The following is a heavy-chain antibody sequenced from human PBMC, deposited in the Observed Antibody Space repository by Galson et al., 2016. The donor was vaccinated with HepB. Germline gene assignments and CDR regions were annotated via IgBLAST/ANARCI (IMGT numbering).Heavy chain of an antibody. CDR3: VRGDIVVVPAATRHYAMDV. J-gene: IGHJ6*02. CDR1: GFTFSSYW. D-gene: IGHD2-2*01. CDR2: INSDGSST. Sequence: SLRLSCAASGFTFSSYWMHWVRQAPGKGLVWVSRINSDGSSTSYADSVKGRFTISRDNAKNTLYLQMNSLGAEDTAVYYCVRGDIVVVPAATRHYAMDVWGQGTTVTVFS. V-gene: IGHV3-74*01.